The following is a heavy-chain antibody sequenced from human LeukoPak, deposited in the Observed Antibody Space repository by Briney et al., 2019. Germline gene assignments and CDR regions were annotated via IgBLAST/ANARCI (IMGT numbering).Heavy chain of an antibody. CDR1: GYTFTSYD. CDR3: ARSYDSSGYYTTWDYYMDV. J-gene: IGHJ6*03. CDR2: MNPNSGNT. Sequence: ASVKVSCKASGYTFTSYDINWVRQATGQGLEWMGWMNPNSGNTGYAQKFQCRVTMTRNTSISTAYMELSSLRSEDTAVYYCARSYDSSGYYTTWDYYMDVWGKGTTVTVSS. V-gene: IGHV1-8*01. D-gene: IGHD3-22*01.